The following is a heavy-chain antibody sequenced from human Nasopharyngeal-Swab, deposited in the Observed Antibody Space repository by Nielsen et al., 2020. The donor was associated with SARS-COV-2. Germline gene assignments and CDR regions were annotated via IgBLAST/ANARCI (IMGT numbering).Heavy chain of an antibody. CDR3: ASVYSDSSGYYYWFDP. CDR1: GGSISSYY. CDR2: IHYSGST. Sequence: SETLSLTCTVSGGSISSYYWSWIRQPPGKGLEWIGYIHYSGSTNYNPSLKSRVTISIDTSKNQFSLQLSSVTAADPAVYYCASVYSDSSGYYYWFDPWGQGTLVTVSS. V-gene: IGHV4-59*01. D-gene: IGHD3-22*01. J-gene: IGHJ5*02.